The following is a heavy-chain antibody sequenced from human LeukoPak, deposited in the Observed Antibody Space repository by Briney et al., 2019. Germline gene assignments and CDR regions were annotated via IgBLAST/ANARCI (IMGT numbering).Heavy chain of an antibody. CDR2: IYSGGGT. CDR1: GFTVSTNY. CDR3: ARENHSGSSDAFDI. Sequence: GGSLRLSCAASGFTVSTNYMSWVRQAPGKGLEWVSLIYSGGGTYYADSVKGRFTISRDNAKNSLYLQMNSLRAEDTAVYYCARENHSGSSDAFDIWGQGTMVTVSS. J-gene: IGHJ3*02. D-gene: IGHD1-26*01. V-gene: IGHV3-66*01.